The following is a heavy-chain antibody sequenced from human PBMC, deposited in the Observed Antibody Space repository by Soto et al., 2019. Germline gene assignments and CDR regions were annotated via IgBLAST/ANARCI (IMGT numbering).Heavy chain of an antibody. V-gene: IGHV3-23*01. CDR3: AKGLYDNAPYYYSN. J-gene: IGHJ4*02. Sequence: GGSLRLSCAASGFTFSSYAMSWVRQAPGKGLEWVSTISNSDDSTYYADSVKGRFTISRDNSKNTLFLQMNSLRAEDTAVYFCAKGLYDNAPYYYSNWGQGTLVTVSS. D-gene: IGHD3-10*01. CDR2: ISNSDDST. CDR1: GFTFSSYA.